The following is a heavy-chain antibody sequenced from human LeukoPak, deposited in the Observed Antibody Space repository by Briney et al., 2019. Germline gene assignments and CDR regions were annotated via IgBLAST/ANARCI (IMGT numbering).Heavy chain of an antibody. J-gene: IGHJ4*02. CDR2: MNPNSGSA. CDR1: GYTFTNYD. D-gene: IGHD5-12*01. V-gene: IGHV1-8*03. Sequence: ASVTVSFTASGYTFTNYDINWVRQATGQGLEWMGWMNPNSGSAGYAQKFQGRVTITRNTSISTAYMELSGLRSEDTAVYYCARGRSTGYPYYFEYWGQGTLVTVSS. CDR3: ARGRSTGYPYYFEY.